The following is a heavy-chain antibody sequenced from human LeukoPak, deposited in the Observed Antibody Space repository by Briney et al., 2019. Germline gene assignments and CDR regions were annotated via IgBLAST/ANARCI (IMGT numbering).Heavy chain of an antibody. CDR1: GYTFTSYD. D-gene: IGHD3-22*01. J-gene: IGHJ4*02. Sequence: ASVKVSCKASGYTFTSYDINWVRQATGQGLEWMGWMNPNSGNTGYAQKFQGRVTMTRNTSISTAYMELSSLRSDDTAVYYCARDVPRIYYYDSSGYDYWGQGTLVTVSS. V-gene: IGHV1-8*01. CDR3: ARDVPRIYYYDSSGYDY. CDR2: MNPNSGNT.